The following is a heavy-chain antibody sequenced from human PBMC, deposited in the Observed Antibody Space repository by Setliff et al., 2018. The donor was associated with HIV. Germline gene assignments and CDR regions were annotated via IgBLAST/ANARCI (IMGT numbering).Heavy chain of an antibody. V-gene: IGHV4-38-2*01. Sequence: SETLSLTFAVSGYSISSGYYWGWIRQPPGKGLEWIGSIYYSGSAYYNPSFKSRVTLSVDTSENQFSLRLSSVTAADTAVYFCARGGTVSADFDSWGQGTLVTVSS. D-gene: IGHD6-19*01. CDR2: IYYSGSA. J-gene: IGHJ4*02. CDR3: ARGGTVSADFDS. CDR1: GYSISSGYY.